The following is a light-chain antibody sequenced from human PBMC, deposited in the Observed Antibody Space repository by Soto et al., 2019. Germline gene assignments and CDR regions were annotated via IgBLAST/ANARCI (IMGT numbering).Light chain of an antibody. V-gene: IGKV3D-20*02. CDR2: VGT. CDR1: QSISGTY. CDR3: LQQVGTVPYT. Sequence: EIVLTQSPATLSFFPGERVTLLCRTSQSISGTYFAWNQQKPGQAPRLLIYVGTSRATDIPDMFSGSVSGTDFALTITRLEHEALAVYYCLQQVGTVPYTFGPGTKLEV. J-gene: IGKJ2*01.